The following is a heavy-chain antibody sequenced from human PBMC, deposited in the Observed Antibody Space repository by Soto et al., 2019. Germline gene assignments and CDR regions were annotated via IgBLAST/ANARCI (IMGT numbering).Heavy chain of an antibody. CDR3: ARDPTASYGDSLLFDY. J-gene: IGHJ4*02. V-gene: IGHV3-7*01. CDR1: GFNFRRYW. Sequence: EVQLVESGGGLVQPGGSLRLSCAASGFNFRRYWMSWVRQAPGKGLEWVANIKEDGSEQYYVDSVKGRFTIFRDNAKNSLSLQMNSLMSEETAIYYCARDPTASYGDSLLFDYWGQGTLVIVSS. D-gene: IGHD4-17*01. CDR2: IKEDGSEQ.